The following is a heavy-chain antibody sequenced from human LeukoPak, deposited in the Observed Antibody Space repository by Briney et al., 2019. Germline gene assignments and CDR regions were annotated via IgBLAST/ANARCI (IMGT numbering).Heavy chain of an antibody. CDR2: INHSGST. CDR3: ARGATMTVYYFDY. J-gene: IGHJ4*02. V-gene: IGHV4-34*01. CDR1: GGSFSGYY. D-gene: IGHD4-17*01. Sequence: SSETLSLTCAVYGGSFSGYYWSWIRLPPGKGLEWIGEINHSGSTNYNPSLKSRVTISVDTSKNQFSLKLSSVTAADTAVYYCARGATMTVYYFDYWGQGTLVTVSS.